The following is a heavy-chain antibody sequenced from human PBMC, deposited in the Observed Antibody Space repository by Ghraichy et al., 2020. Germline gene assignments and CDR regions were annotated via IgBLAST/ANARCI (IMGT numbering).Heavy chain of an antibody. Sequence: IGSSNNEQYADSVRGRFTISRDNGKNSLYLQINSLRPEDTAVYYCVRDHDWGFFYWGQGRLLPVS. CDR2: IGSSNNE. V-gene: IGHV3-69-1*01. J-gene: IGHJ4*02. CDR3: VRDHDWGFFY. D-gene: IGHD3-3*01.